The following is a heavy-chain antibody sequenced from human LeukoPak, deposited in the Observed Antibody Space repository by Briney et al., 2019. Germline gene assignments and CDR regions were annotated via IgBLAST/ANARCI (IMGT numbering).Heavy chain of an antibody. CDR2: IYYSGST. Sequence: SETLPLTCTVSGGSISSGGYYWSWIRQHPGKGLEWIGYIYYSGSTNYNPSLKSRVTMSVDTSKNQFSLKLSSVTAADTAVYYCARLNYDFWSGYSIFDYWGQGTLVTVSS. J-gene: IGHJ4*02. CDR1: GGSISSGGYY. D-gene: IGHD3-3*01. CDR3: ARLNYDFWSGYSIFDY. V-gene: IGHV4-61*08.